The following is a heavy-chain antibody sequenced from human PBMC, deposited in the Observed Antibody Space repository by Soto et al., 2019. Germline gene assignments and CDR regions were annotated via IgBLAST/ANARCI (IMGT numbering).Heavy chain of an antibody. CDR3: ARDRYSYCSSTSCSYMDV. J-gene: IGHJ6*03. Sequence: GGSLRLSCAASGFTFSSYSMNWVRQAPGKGLEWVSSISSSSSYIYYADSVKGRFTISRDNAKNSLYLQMNSLRAEDTAVYYCARDRYSYCSSTSCSYMDVWGKGTTVTVSS. CDR1: GFTFSSYS. V-gene: IGHV3-21*01. D-gene: IGHD2-2*01. CDR2: ISSSSSYI.